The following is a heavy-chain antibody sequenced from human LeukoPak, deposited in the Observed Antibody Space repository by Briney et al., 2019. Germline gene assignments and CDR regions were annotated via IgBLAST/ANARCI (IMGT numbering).Heavy chain of an antibody. V-gene: IGHV3-73*01. CDR2: VRTKANMYAT. CDR3: TRHDRYDDSSAYDYYFDY. Sequence: PGGSLRLSCAASVFNFSASVVHSVRQASGKGLEWVGRVRTKANMYATAYASSVEGRFTISGDDSKNTAYLQMNSLKTEGTAEHYCTRHDRYDDSSAYDYYFDYWVQGTVVTVSS. J-gene: IGHJ4*02. CDR1: VFNFSASV. D-gene: IGHD3-22*01.